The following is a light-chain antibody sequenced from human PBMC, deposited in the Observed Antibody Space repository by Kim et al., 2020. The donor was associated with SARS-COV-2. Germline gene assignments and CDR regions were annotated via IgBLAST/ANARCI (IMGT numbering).Light chain of an antibody. CDR2: NDK. J-gene: IGLJ3*02. CDR3: ATWDVSLNGWV. CDR1: SSNVGRHF. Sequence: QRVVISCSGSSSNVGRHFVNWYQQLPRAAAKVVIYNDKQRPSRVPDRFCVSRAGTSGSLAISGLQSEDEADYYCATWDVSLNGWVFGGGTQLTVL. V-gene: IGLV1-44*01.